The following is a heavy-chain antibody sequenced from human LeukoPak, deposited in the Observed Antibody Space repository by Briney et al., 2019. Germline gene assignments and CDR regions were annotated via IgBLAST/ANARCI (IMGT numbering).Heavy chain of an antibody. CDR2: IKQDGSEK. Sequence: GGSLRLSCAASGFTFSSYWMSWDRQAPGKGLEWVANIKQDGSEKHYVDSVKGRFTISRDKAKNSLYLQMNSLRAEDTAVYYCAKDDDWGRYKHWGQGTLVTVSS. CDR1: GFTFSSYW. J-gene: IGHJ1*01. D-gene: IGHD3-16*01. CDR3: AKDDDWGRYKH. V-gene: IGHV3-7*03.